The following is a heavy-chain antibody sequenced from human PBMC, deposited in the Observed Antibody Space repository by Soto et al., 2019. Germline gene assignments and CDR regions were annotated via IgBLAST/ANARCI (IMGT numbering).Heavy chain of an antibody. J-gene: IGHJ4*02. CDR3: ARLGFAHSDSSGLYYFDY. D-gene: IGHD3-22*01. V-gene: IGHV1-69*13. Sequence: RASVKVSCKASGGTFSSYAISWVRQAPGQGLEWMGGIIPIFGTANYAQKFQGRVTITADESTSTAYMELSSLRSEDTAVYYCARLGFAHSDSSGLYYFDYWGQGTLVTVSS. CDR1: GGTFSSYA. CDR2: IIPIFGTA.